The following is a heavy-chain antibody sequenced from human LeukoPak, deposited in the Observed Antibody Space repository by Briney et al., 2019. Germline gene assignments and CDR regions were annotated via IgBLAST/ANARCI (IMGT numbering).Heavy chain of an antibody. CDR2: INPNSGRT. D-gene: IGHD1-26*01. J-gene: IGHJ4*02. CDR1: GYTFTGYY. CDR3: ARGVGATTIDY. Sequence: ASVKVSCKASGYTFTGYYMNWLRQAPGQGLGWMGWINPNSGRTNYAQKFQGRVTMTRHPTISTAYMELSRRRSDDTAVYYCARGVGATTIDYWGQGTLVTVSS. V-gene: IGHV1-2*02.